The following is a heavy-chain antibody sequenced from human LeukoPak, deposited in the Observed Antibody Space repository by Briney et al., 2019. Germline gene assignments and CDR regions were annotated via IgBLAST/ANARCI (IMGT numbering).Heavy chain of an antibody. J-gene: IGHJ6*02. CDR3: ARDGPLDYGDYYGMDV. V-gene: IGHV4-31*03. Sequence: SQTLSLTCTVSGGSISSGGYYWSWIRQHPGKGLEWIGYIYYSGSTYYNPSLKSRVTISVDTSKNQFSLKLSSVTAADTAVYYCARDGPLDYGDYYGMDVWGQGTTVTVSS. CDR2: IYYSGST. D-gene: IGHD4-17*01. CDR1: GGSISSGGYY.